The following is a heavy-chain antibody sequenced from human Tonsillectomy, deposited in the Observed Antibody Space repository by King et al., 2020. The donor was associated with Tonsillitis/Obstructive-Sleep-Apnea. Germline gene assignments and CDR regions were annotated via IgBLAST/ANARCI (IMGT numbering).Heavy chain of an antibody. CDR3: ARADVPAVIDY. CDR1: GFTVSNHY. D-gene: IGHD2-2*01. CDR2: IYSGGST. J-gene: IGHJ4*02. Sequence: VQLVESGGGFIQPGGSLRLSCSASGFTVSNHYMNLVRQAPGKGLEWVAVIYSGGSTYYADSVKGRVTVSRDNSKNTVYLQMNSLRVEDTAVYFCARADVPAVIDYWGQGSLVTVSS. V-gene: IGHV3-53*01.